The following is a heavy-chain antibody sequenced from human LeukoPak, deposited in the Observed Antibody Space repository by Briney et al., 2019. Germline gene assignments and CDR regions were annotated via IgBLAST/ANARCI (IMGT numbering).Heavy chain of an antibody. Sequence: GGSLRLSCAASGFTFSSYAMSWVRQAPGKGLEWVSAISGSGGSTYYADSVKGRFTISGDNSKNTLYLQMNSLRAEDTAVYYCAKDRARVVVVITTPYFDYWGQGTLVTVSS. D-gene: IGHD3-22*01. CDR1: GFTFSSYA. V-gene: IGHV3-23*01. CDR2: ISGSGGST. CDR3: AKDRARVVVVITTPYFDY. J-gene: IGHJ4*02.